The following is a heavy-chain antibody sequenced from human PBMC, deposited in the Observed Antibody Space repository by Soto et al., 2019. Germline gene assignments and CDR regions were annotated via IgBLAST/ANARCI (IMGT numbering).Heavy chain of an antibody. J-gene: IGHJ1*01. CDR3: AIPLLKPPPYAFWFGKPIDH. CDR1: GYTFTGYY. V-gene: IGHV1-2*04. D-gene: IGHD3-3*01. Sequence: GASVKVSCKASGYTFTGYYMHWVRQAPGQGLEWMGWINPNSGGTNYAQKFQGWVTMTRDTSISTAYMELSRLRSDDTAVYYCAIPLLKPPPYAFWFGKPIDHWVKGPLAT. CDR2: INPNSGGT.